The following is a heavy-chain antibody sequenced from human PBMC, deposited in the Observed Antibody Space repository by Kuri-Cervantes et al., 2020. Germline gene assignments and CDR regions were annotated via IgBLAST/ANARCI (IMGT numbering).Heavy chain of an antibody. CDR2: ISYDGSNK. D-gene: IGHD4-17*01. CDR3: AKDIGLPTVTTHYYYYGMDV. CDR1: GFTFSSYA. V-gene: IGHV3-30*04. Sequence: GESLKISCAASGFTFSSYAMHWVRQAPGKGLEWVAVISYDGSNKYYADSVKGRFTISRDNSKNTLYLQMNSLRAEDTAAYYCAKDIGLPTVTTHYYYYGMDVWGQGTTVTVSS. J-gene: IGHJ6*02.